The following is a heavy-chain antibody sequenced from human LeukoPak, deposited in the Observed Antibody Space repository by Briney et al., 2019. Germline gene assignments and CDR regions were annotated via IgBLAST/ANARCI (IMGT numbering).Heavy chain of an antibody. D-gene: IGHD2-15*01. CDR3: AKADLGYCSGGSCYYAFDY. CDR2: ISGSGGST. CDR1: GFTFSSYA. V-gene: IGHV3-23*01. J-gene: IGHJ4*02. Sequence: GGSLRLSCAASGFTFSSYAMSWVRQAPGKGLEWGSAISGSGGSTYYADSVKGRFTISRDNSKNTLYLQMNSLRAEDTAVYYCAKADLGYCSGGSCYYAFDYWGQGTLATVSS.